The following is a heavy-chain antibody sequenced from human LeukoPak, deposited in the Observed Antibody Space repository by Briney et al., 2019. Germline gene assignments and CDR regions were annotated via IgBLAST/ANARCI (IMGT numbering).Heavy chain of an antibody. CDR1: GLIFSSYN. J-gene: IGHJ2*01. D-gene: IGHD2/OR15-2a*01. Sequence: GGSLRLSCAASGLIFSSYNMNRVRQAPGKGLEWVSSISSSGSYIYYADSVKGRFTISRDNARNSLYLQMNSLRAEDTAVYYCARTISSFDLWGRGTLVTVSS. CDR2: ISSSGSYI. CDR3: ARTISSFDL. V-gene: IGHV3-21*01.